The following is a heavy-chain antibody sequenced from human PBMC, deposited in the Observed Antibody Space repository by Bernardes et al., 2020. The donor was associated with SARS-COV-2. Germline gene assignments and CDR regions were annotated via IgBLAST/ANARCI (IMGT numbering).Heavy chain of an antibody. CDR3: ARALSVGYDY. CDR2: ISDDGSNK. J-gene: IGHJ4*02. CDR1: GFTFSNYA. D-gene: IGHD1-26*01. V-gene: IGHV3-30*03. Sequence: RSLIRSCAASGFTFSNYAMNWVRQAPGQGLEWVTVISDDGSNKYYGDSVKGRFTISRDNSKNTLYLQMNSLRAEDTAMYFCARALSVGYDYWGQGTLVTVSS.